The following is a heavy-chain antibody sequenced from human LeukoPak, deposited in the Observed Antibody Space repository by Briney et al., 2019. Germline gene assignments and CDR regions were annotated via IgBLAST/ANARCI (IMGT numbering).Heavy chain of an antibody. V-gene: IGHV1-69*13. D-gene: IGHD3-22*01. CDR2: IIPIFGTA. CDR3: EREAPMIDPPDSFYL. J-gene: IGHJ3*01. Sequence: GASVKVSCKASGGTFSSYAISWVRQAPGQGLEWMGGIIPIFGTANYAQKFQGRVTITADESTSTAYMELSSLRYVDTAVYYCEREAPMIDPPDSFYLWAPATIVTVS. CDR1: GGTFSSYA.